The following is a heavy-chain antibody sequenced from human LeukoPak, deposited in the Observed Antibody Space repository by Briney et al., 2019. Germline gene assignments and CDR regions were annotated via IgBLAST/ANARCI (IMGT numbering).Heavy chain of an antibody. CDR1: GLTLSTYE. D-gene: IGHD3-22*01. CDR3: ARGLRYYDSSGYPE. J-gene: IGHJ4*02. V-gene: IGHV3-48*03. Sequence: GGSLSLSCAASGLTLSTYEMSWVRQAPGKGLEWVSYISSSGTAIYYADSVKGRFTISRSDAKNSLYLQMNSLRAEDTAVYYCARGLRYYDSSGYPEWGQGTLVTVSS. CDR2: ISSSGTAI.